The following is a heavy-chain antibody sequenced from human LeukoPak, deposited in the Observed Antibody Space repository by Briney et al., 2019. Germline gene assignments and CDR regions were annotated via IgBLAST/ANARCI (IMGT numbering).Heavy chain of an antibody. V-gene: IGHV3-21*01. Sequence: GGSLRLSCAASGFTFSSYSMNWVRQAPGKGLEWVSSISSSSSYTYYADSVKGRFTISRDNAKNSLYLQMNSLRAEDTAVYYCAKDRWGAVASFDYWGQGTLVTVSS. CDR2: ISSSSSYT. CDR3: AKDRWGAVASFDY. D-gene: IGHD6-19*01. J-gene: IGHJ4*02. CDR1: GFTFSSYS.